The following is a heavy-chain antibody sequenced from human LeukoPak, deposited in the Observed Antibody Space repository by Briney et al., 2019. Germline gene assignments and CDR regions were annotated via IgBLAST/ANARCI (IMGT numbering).Heavy chain of an antibody. Sequence: PGGSLGLSCAASGFASGIYGMRWVRQAPGKGLEWVAFIWSDGTKEFYADSVKGRFTISRDNSNNTVYLHMNSLKAEDTALYYCVRDRNNNYFDYWGQGTLLTVSS. CDR3: VRDRNNNYFDY. V-gene: IGHV3-33*01. D-gene: IGHD1-14*01. J-gene: IGHJ4*02. CDR2: IWSDGTKE. CDR1: GFASGIYG.